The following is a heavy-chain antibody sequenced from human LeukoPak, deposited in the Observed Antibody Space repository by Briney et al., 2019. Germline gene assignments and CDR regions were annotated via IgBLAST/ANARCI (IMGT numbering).Heavy chain of an antibody. D-gene: IGHD6-6*01. CDR3: APRMAARPGYSD. CDR1: GYTLTELS. CDR2: FDPEDGET. Sequence: ASVKVSCKVSGYTLTELSMHWVRQAPGKGLEWMGGFDPEDGETIYAQKFQGRVIMTEDTSTGTAYMELSSLRSEDTAVYYCAPRMAARPGYSDWGQGTLVTVSS. V-gene: IGHV1-24*01. J-gene: IGHJ4*02.